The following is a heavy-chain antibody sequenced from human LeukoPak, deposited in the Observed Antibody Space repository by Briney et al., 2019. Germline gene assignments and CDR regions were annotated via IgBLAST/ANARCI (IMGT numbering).Heavy chain of an antibody. CDR2: INPSGGST. CDR1: VYTFTSYY. Sequence: ASVKVSCKASVYTFTSYYMHWVQQAPGQGLEWMGIINPSGGSTSYAQKFQGRVTMTRDTSTSTVYMELSSLRSEDTAVYYCARSRIAVAGPPSSWGQGILVTVSS. D-gene: IGHD6-19*01. CDR3: ARSRIAVAGPPSS. J-gene: IGHJ4*02. V-gene: IGHV1-46*03.